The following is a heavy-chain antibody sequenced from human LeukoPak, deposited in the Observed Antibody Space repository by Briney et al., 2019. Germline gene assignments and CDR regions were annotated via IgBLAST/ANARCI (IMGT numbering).Heavy chain of an antibody. V-gene: IGHV4-34*01. J-gene: IGHJ4*02. Sequence: PSETLSLTCVVYGGSFSGYGWTWIRQPPGKGLEWIGEINHSGSTNYNPSLKSRVTITEDTSKNQFSLMLSSVTAADTAVYYCAGGGGYWGQGTLVTVSS. CDR3: AGGGGY. CDR2: INHSGST. CDR1: GGSFSGYG. D-gene: IGHD3-16*01.